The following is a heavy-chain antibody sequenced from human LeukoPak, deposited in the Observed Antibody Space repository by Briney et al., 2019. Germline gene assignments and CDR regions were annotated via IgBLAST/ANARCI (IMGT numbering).Heavy chain of an antibody. J-gene: IGHJ4*02. V-gene: IGHV1-18*01. D-gene: IGHD6-19*01. Sequence: ASVKVSCKASGYIFTNYGISWVRQAPGQGLEWMGWISAHNGNTNYAQKLQGRVTMTTDTSTSTAYMELRSLRSDDTAVYYCARDESIDIAVAGTETYYFDYWGQGTLVTVSS. CDR1: GYIFTNYG. CDR2: ISAHNGNT. CDR3: ARDESIDIAVAGTETYYFDY.